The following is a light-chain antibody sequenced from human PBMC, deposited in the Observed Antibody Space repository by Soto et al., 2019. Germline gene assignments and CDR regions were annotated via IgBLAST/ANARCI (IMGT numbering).Light chain of an antibody. J-gene: IGKJ5*01. CDR3: QQYGRPPFT. Sequence: EIVLTQSPGTLSLSPGERATLYCRASQSVATNYLAWYQQKRGQAPRLLIYGASSRATGVPDRFSGGGSGTDFTLIISRLEPADFAEYYCQQYGRPPFTFGQGTRLEIK. CDR2: GAS. CDR1: QSVATNY. V-gene: IGKV3-20*01.